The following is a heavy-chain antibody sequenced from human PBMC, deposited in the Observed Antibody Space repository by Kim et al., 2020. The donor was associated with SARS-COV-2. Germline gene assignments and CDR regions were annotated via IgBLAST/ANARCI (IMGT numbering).Heavy chain of an antibody. CDR2: NK. J-gene: IGHJ6*02. Sequence: NKYYADSVEGRFTIARDNSKNTLYLQMNSLRAEDTAVYYCARVLSYYGMDVWGQGTTVTVSS. CDR3: ARVLSYYGMDV. V-gene: IGHV3-33*01.